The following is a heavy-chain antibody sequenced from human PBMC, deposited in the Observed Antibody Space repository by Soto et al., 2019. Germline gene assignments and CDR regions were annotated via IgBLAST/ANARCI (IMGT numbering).Heavy chain of an antibody. J-gene: IGHJ6*02. V-gene: IGHV3-53*01. CDR2: IYSGGST. Sequence: GGSLRLSCAASGFTVSSNYMSWVRQAPGKGLEWVSVIYSGGSTYYADSVKGRFTISRDNSKNTLYLQMNSLRAEDTAVYYCARESGIAVLQDYYGMDAWGQGTKVTVSS. CDR3: ARESGIAVLQDYYGMDA. D-gene: IGHD6-19*01. CDR1: GFTVSSNY.